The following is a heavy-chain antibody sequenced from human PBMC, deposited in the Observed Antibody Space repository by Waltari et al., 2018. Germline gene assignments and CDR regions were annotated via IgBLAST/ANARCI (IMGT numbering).Heavy chain of an antibody. J-gene: IGHJ3*02. D-gene: IGHD1-20*01. CDR1: GFTFTNFY. CDR3: ARGYVGAFDM. Sequence: EVQVVESGGGLVQPGGSLRLSCAASGFTFTNFYMAWVRQTQGKGREGVASIKQDGSAKYYVDAVRGRFTISRDNAKNSLFLQMNSLRAEDTAVYYCARGYVGAFDMWGQGTMVTVSS. CDR2: IKQDGSAK. V-gene: IGHV3-7*01.